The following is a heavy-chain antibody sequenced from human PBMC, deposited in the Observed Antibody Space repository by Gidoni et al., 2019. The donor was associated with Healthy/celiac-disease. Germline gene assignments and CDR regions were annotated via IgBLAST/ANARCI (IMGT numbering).Heavy chain of an antibody. D-gene: IGHD3-3*01. J-gene: IGHJ4*02. Sequence: EVQLVESGGGLVPPGGSLRLSCAASGFTFSSYEMNWVRQAPGKGLEWVSYISSSGSTIYYADSVKGRFTISRDNAKNSLYLQMNSLRAEDTAVYYCASPFVVGSGYFLWGQGTLVTVSS. V-gene: IGHV3-48*03. CDR2: ISSSGSTI. CDR3: ASPFVVGSGYFL. CDR1: GFTFSSYE.